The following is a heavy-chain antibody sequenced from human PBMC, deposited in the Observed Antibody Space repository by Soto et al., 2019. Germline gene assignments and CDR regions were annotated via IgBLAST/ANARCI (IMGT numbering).Heavy chain of an antibody. J-gene: IGHJ4*02. CDR1: GFTFSSYA. V-gene: IGHV3-23*01. D-gene: IGHD3-10*01. CDR3: AKRAYGSDFDY. Sequence: EVQLLESGGGLVQPGGSLRPSCAASGFTFSSYAMSWVRQAPGKGLEWVSVISGSGDSKYYADSVKGRFTISRDNSKNTLYLQMNSLRVEDTAVYYCAKRAYGSDFDYWGQGTLVTVSS. CDR2: ISGSGDSK.